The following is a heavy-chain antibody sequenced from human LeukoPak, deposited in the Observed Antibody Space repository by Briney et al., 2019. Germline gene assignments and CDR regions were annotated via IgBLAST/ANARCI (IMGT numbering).Heavy chain of an antibody. CDR3: ARDLLPRSFYSSGWYYFDY. D-gene: IGHD6-19*01. J-gene: IGHJ4*02. CDR1: GFTFSSYS. CDR2: ISSSSSYI. Sequence: GGSLRLSCAASGFTFSSYSMNWVRQAPGKGLEWVSSISSSSSYIYYADSVKGRFTISRDNAKNSLYLQMNSLRAEDTAVYYCARDLLPRSFYSSGWYYFDYWGQGTLVTVSS. V-gene: IGHV3-21*01.